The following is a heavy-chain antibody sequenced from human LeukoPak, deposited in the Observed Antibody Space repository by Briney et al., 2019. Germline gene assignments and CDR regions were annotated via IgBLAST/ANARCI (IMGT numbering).Heavy chain of an antibody. D-gene: IGHD4-17*01. CDR1: GGTSSSYA. CDR3: STNYGDYEAFDY. J-gene: IGHJ4*02. Sequence: SVKVSCKASGGTSSSYAISWVRQAPGQGLEWMGGIIPIFGTANYAQKFQGRVTITADESTSTAYMELSSLRSEDTAVYYCSTNYGDYEAFDYWGQGTLVTVSS. CDR2: IIPIFGTA. V-gene: IGHV1-69*13.